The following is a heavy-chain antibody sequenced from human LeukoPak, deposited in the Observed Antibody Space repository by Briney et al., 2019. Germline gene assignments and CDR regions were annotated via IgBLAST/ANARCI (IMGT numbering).Heavy chain of an antibody. CDR2: IKSKTDGGTT. CDR1: GFTFSNAW. Sequence: GGSLRLSCAASGFTFSNAWMSWVRQAPGKGLERVGRIKSKTDGGTTDYAAPVKGRFTISRDDSKNTLYLQMNSLKTEDTAVYYCTTDPSYGSGSYYSFDPWGQGTLVTVSS. D-gene: IGHD3-10*01. V-gene: IGHV3-15*01. CDR3: TTDPSYGSGSYYSFDP. J-gene: IGHJ5*02.